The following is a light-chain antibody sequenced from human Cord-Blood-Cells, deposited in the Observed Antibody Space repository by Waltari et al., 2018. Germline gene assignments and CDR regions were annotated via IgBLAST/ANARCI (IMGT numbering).Light chain of an antibody. CDR2: EFS. V-gene: IGLV2-14*01. CDR3: SSYTSSSTLVV. CDR1: SSDVGGYNY. Sequence: QSALTQPASVSGSPGQSITISCTGTSSDVGGYNYVSWYQQHPGKAHKLMIYEFSNRSSGVSNRCSGSKSGNTASLTISGLQAEDEADYYCSSYTSSSTLVVFGGGTKLTVL. J-gene: IGLJ2*01.